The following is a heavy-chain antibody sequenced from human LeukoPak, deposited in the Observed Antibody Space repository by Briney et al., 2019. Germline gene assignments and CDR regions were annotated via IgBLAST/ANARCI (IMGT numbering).Heavy chain of an antibody. CDR1: GFTFSSYS. CDR2: ISSSSSTI. Sequence: PGGSLRLSCAASGFTFSSYSMNWVRQAPGKGLEGVSYISSSSSTIYYADSVKGRFTISRDNAKNSLYLQMNSLRAEDTAVYYCARGRVGAMYCFDYWGQGTLVTVSS. CDR3: ARGRVGAMYCFDY. V-gene: IGHV3-48*01. J-gene: IGHJ4*02. D-gene: IGHD1-26*01.